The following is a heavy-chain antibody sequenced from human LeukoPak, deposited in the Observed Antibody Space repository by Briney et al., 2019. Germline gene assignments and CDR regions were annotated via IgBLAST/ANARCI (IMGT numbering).Heavy chain of an antibody. J-gene: IGHJ6*03. CDR1: GYTFTSYG. D-gene: IGHD2-2*01. CDR2: ISAYNGNT. CDR3: ARGGDIVVVPADIPHYYYMDV. V-gene: IGHV1-18*01. Sequence: GASVKVSCKASGYTFTSYGISWVRQAPGQGLEWMGWISAYNGNTNYAQKLQGRVTMTTDTSTSTAYMELRSLRSDDTPVYYCARGGDIVVVPADIPHYYYMDVWGKGTTVTVSS.